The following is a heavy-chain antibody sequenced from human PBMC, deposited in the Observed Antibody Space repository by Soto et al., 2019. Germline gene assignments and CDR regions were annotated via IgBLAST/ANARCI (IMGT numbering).Heavy chain of an antibody. CDR2: ISYDGSNK. V-gene: IGHV3-30-3*01. J-gene: IGHJ4*02. Sequence: QVQLVESGGGVVQPGRSLRLSCAASGFTFSTYSMHWVRQAPGKGLEWVAVISYDGSNKFYSDSAKGRFTISRDNSKNTLYLQMNTLRAEDTAVYYCAREKELQLYYFDYWGQETSVTVSS. CDR1: GFTFSTYS. CDR3: AREKELQLYYFDY. D-gene: IGHD1-7*01.